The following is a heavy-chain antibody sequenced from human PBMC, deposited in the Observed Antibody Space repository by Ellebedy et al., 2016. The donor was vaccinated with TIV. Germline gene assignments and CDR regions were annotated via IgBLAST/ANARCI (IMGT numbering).Heavy chain of an antibody. D-gene: IGHD3-10*01. CDR2: IYSGGDT. CDR3: ASPPGVVAL. Sequence: GESLKISCAASGFTVSSNYMSWVRQAPGKGLEWVSVIYSGGDTYYADSVKGRFTISRDNSNNTLYLQMNSLRAEDTTVYYCASPPGVVALWGQGTLVTVSS. V-gene: IGHV3-53*01. J-gene: IGHJ4*02. CDR1: GFTVSSNY.